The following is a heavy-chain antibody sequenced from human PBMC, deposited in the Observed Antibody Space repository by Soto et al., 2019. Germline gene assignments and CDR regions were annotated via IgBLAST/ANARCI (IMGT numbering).Heavy chain of an antibody. J-gene: IGHJ4*02. D-gene: IGHD6-6*01. Sequence: GESLTLACAPAGFTSTIYAMTWVRQAPGKGLEWVSGVSGTGGRAYYAGSVKGRFTISRDKSTNTPYLHMNSLRAADPGVYYCARGSAHSASDFEYWGQGTLVTVSS. V-gene: IGHV3-23*01. CDR1: GFTSTIYA. CDR2: VSGTGGRA. CDR3: ARGSAHSASDFEY.